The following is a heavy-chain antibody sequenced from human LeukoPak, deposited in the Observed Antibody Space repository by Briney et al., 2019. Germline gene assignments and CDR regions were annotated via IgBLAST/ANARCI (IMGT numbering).Heavy chain of an antibody. J-gene: IGHJ1*01. CDR3: ATWGDTTAEYFQR. V-gene: IGHV3-72*01. D-gene: IGHD2-21*02. Sequence: PGGSLRLSCAASGFISSDHYMDWVRQAPGKGLEWVGRIRNKVKSYTTEYAAAVRGRFTISRDNAQNSMYLQMNSLRVEDTAVYYCATWGDTTAEYFQRWGQGTLVTVSS. CDR1: GFISSDHY. CDR2: IRNKVKSYTT.